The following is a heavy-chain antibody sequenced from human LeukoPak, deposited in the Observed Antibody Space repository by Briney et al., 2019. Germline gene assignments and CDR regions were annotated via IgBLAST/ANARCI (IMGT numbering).Heavy chain of an antibody. V-gene: IGHV3-23*01. J-gene: IGHJ4*02. Sequence: GGSLRLSCAASGFTFSTNAMRWVRQAPGKGLEWVSAISGSGGTIYYADSVKGRFTISRDNSKNTVYLQMNGLRAEDTAVYYCTKMGPGSYFDNWGQGTLVTVSS. CDR1: GFTFSTNA. D-gene: IGHD1-26*01. CDR3: TKMGPGSYFDN. CDR2: ISGSGGTI.